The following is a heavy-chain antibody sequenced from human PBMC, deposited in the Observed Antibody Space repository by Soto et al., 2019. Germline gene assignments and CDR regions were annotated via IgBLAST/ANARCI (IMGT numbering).Heavy chain of an antibody. V-gene: IGHV4-31*03. Sequence: QVQLQESGPGLVKPSQTLSLTCTVSGGSISTGGYYWTWIRQHPGKGLEWIGYIYYSGSTYYNPSLKSRVTISVDTSKNQFSLKLSAVTAADTAVYYCARGLSVTLFDNWGHGTLVTVSS. CDR3: ARGLSVTLFDN. D-gene: IGHD4-17*01. CDR2: IYYSGST. J-gene: IGHJ4*01. CDR1: GGSISTGGYY.